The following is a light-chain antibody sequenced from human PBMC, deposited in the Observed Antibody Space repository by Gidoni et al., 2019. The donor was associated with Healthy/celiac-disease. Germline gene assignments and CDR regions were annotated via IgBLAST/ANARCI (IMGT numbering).Light chain of an antibody. V-gene: IGLV4-69*01. Sequence: QLVLTQSPSASASLGASVTLTCTLSSGHSSYAIAWHQQQPGKVPRYLMKLNSDGSHSKGDGIPDRFSGSSSGAERYLTISSLQSEDEADYYCQTWGTGTVVFGGGTKLTVL. CDR2: LNSDGSH. CDR3: QTWGTGTVV. J-gene: IGLJ2*01. CDR1: SGHSSYA.